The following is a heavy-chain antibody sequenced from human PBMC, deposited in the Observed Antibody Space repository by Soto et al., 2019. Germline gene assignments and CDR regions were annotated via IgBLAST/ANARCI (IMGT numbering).Heavy chain of an antibody. CDR1: GFTFSAYF. J-gene: IGHJ4*02. V-gene: IGHV3-23*01. CDR3: AKLTAA. CDR2: ITSSGGGT. Sequence: ASLRLSCSASGFTFSAYFMSGVRTAPGKGLEWVSSITSSGGGTYYADSVNGRFTVSRDNSKNTVYLQMNSLRDEDTAVYYCAKLTAAWGQGTLVTV. D-gene: IGHD6-13*01.